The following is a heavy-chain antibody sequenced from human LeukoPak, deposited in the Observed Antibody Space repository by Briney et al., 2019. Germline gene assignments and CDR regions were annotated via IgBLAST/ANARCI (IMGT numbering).Heavy chain of an antibody. CDR2: LNPNSGDT. Sequence: GGSVKVSCKASGYTFTDYYMHWVRQAPGQGLEWMGGLNPNSGDTNYAQKFQGRVSMTRDTSISTAYMDLSDLRSDDTAVYYCARGRNIEMTTMSGGSDYWGQGTLVTVSS. D-gene: IGHD5-24*01. CDR3: ARGRNIEMTTMSGGSDY. CDR1: GYTFTDYY. V-gene: IGHV1-2*02. J-gene: IGHJ4*02.